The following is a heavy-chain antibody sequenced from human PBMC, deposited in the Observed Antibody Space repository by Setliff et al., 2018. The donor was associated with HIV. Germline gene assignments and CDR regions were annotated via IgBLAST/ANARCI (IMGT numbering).Heavy chain of an antibody. CDR3: AHNRDHSAGPYFYDY. CDR2: IYWNDDK. V-gene: IGHV2-5*01. J-gene: IGHJ4*02. D-gene: IGHD6-13*01. CDR1: GFSLTTSGVG. Sequence: SGPTLVNPTPTLTLTCTFSGFSLTTSGVGVGWIRQPPGEALEWLALIYWNDDKRYNLSLKSRLTVTKDTSKKEVVVTMTNMDPVDTATYYCAHNRDHSAGPYFYDYWGQGTRVTVSS.